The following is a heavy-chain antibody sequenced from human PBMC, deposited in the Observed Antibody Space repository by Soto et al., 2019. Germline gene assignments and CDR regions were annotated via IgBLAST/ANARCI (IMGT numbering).Heavy chain of an antibody. D-gene: IGHD3-10*01. Sequence: PGESLKISCKDSGYSFTSYWIGWVRQMPGKGLEWMGIIYPGDSDTRYSPSFQGQVTISADKSISTAYLQWSSLKASDTAMYYCARRAEVRGADYYYGMDVWGQGTTVTVSS. CDR1: GYSFTSYW. CDR2: IYPGDSDT. J-gene: IGHJ6*02. V-gene: IGHV5-51*01. CDR3: ARRAEVRGADYYYGMDV.